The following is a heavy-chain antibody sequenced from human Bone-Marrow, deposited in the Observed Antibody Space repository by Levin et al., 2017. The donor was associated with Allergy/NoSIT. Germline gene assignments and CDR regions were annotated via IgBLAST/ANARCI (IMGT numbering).Heavy chain of an antibody. V-gene: IGHV3-74*01. CDR2: INSDGSNT. CDR3: ARGGCSSTSCLDY. CDR1: GFTFSSNW. D-gene: IGHD2-2*01. Sequence: TGESLKISCAASGFTFSSNWMHWVRQAPGEGLVWVSEINSDGSNTNYADSVKGRFTISRDNARNTLYLQMNSVRAEDTAVYYCARGGCSSTSCLDYWGQGTLVTVSS. J-gene: IGHJ4*02.